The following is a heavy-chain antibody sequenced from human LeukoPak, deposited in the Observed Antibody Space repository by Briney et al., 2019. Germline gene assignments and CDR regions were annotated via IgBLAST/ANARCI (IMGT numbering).Heavy chain of an antibody. CDR2: ISGSGGST. V-gene: IGHV3-23*01. Sequence: GGSLGLSCAASGFTFSSYAMSWVCQAPGKGLEWVSAISGSGGSTYYADSVKGRFTISRDNSKNTLYLQMNSLRAEDTAVYYCASLGYCSSTSCYRVLYYWGQGTLVTVSS. CDR1: GFTFSSYA. D-gene: IGHD2-2*01. J-gene: IGHJ4*02. CDR3: ASLGYCSSTSCYRVLYY.